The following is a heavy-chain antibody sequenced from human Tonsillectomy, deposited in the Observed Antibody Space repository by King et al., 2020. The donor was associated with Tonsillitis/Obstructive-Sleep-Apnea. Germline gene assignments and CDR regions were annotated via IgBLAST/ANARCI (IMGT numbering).Heavy chain of an antibody. CDR1: GFSFSTHS. J-gene: IGHJ6*03. CDR3: ARDGKTRYYYYMDV. CDR2: ISSTGSYI. V-gene: IGHV3-21*01. D-gene: IGHD1-26*01. Sequence: VQLVESGGGLVKPGGSLRLSCAASGFSFSTHSMNWVRQAPGKGLEWVSSISSTGSYIYYADSVKGRFTISRDNAENSLYLQMSSLRVEDTAVYYCARDGKTRYYYYMDVWGKGTTVTVSS.